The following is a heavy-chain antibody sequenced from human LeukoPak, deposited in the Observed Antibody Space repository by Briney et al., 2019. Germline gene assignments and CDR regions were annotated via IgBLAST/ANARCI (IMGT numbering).Heavy chain of an antibody. CDR2: ISSSSSYI. CDR3: ARGGHSSSGWSSFDY. CDR1: GFTFSSYS. D-gene: IGHD6-19*01. V-gene: IGHV3-21*01. J-gene: IGHJ4*02. Sequence: GGSLRLSCAASGFTFSSYSMNWVRQAPGKGLEWVSSISSSSSYIYYADSVKGRFTISRDNAKTSLYLQMHSLRAEDTAVYYCARGGHSSSGWSSFDYWGQGPLVTVSS.